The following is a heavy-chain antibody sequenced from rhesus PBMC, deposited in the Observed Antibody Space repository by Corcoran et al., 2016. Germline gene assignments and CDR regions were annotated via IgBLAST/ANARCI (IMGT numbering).Heavy chain of an antibody. Sequence: QVQLQESGPGLVKPSETLSLTCAVSCGSIRRNYWSWIRQPPGKGLEWIGRSSGSGGSTDYNPSLKSRVTISTDTSKNQFSLKLSSVTAADTAVYYCARSTSGGWDRFDVWGPGVLVTVSS. D-gene: IGHD6-37*01. V-gene: IGHV4-173*01. CDR2: SSGSGGST. CDR1: CGSIRRNY. CDR3: ARSTSGGWDRFDV. J-gene: IGHJ5-1*01.